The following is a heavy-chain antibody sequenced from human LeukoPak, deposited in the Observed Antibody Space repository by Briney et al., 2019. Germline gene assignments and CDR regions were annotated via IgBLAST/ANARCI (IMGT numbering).Heavy chain of an antibody. J-gene: IGHJ6*03. Sequence: KPSETLSLTCTVSGGSISSSNHYWGWIRQPPGKGLEWIGSIYYSGSTYYSPSLKSRVTISVDTSKNQFSLKLSSVTAADTAVYYCARDGYDILTGYPYYYYYMDVWGKGTTVTVSS. CDR3: ARDGYDILTGYPYYYYYMDV. CDR2: IYYSGST. D-gene: IGHD3-9*01. V-gene: IGHV4-39*07. CDR1: GGSISSSNHY.